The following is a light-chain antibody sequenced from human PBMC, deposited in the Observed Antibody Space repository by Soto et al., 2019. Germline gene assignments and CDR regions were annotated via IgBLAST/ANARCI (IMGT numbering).Light chain of an antibody. CDR3: QQYNTYSWT. V-gene: IGKV1-5*01. CDR2: DVS. CDR1: QSINNW. J-gene: IGKJ1*01. Sequence: DIQMTQSPSPLSASVGDRVTITCRASQSINNWLAWYQQKPGKAPKLLIYDVSTLESWVPPRFSGGASGTEFTLTIDSLQPDDFATYYCQQYNTYSWTFGQGTKVEIK.